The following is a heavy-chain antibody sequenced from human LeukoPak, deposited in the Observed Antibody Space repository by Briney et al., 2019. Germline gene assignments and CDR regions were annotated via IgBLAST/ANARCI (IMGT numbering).Heavy chain of an antibody. V-gene: IGHV1-69*13. D-gene: IGHD1-1*01. J-gene: IGHJ4*02. Sequence: SVKVSCKASGGTFSSYAISWVRQAPGQGLEWMGGIIPIFGTANYAQKFQGRVTITADESTSTAYMELSSLRSEDTAVYYCAGEGRMAGTSYFDYWGQGTLVTVSS. CDR2: IIPIFGTA. CDR1: GGTFSSYA. CDR3: AGEGRMAGTSYFDY.